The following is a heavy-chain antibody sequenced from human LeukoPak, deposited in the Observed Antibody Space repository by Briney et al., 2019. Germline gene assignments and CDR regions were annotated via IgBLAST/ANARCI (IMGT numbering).Heavy chain of an antibody. CDR3: ARVYGSGYYYGYYFDY. V-gene: IGHV4-59*12. D-gene: IGHD3-22*01. CDR2: IYYSGST. J-gene: IGHJ4*02. Sequence: SETLSLTCTVSGGSISGYYWSWIRQPPGKGLEWIGYIYYSGSTNYNPSLKSRVTISVDTSKNQFSLKLSSVTAADTAVYYCARVYGSGYYYGYYFDYWGQGTLVTVSS. CDR1: GGSISGYY.